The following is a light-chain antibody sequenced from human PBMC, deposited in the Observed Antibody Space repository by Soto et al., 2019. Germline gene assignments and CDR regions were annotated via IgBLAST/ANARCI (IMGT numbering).Light chain of an antibody. J-gene: IGKJ4*01. CDR3: QQYGSSPPLT. CDR1: HTISSSY. Sequence: EIGLTQSPGTLSLSPGEIATLSCRASHTISSSYLAWYQQKPGQALRLLMYGISRRATGIPDRFSGSGSGTDFTLTISRLEPEDFVVYYCQQYGSSPPLTFGGGTKVDIK. CDR2: GIS. V-gene: IGKV3-20*01.